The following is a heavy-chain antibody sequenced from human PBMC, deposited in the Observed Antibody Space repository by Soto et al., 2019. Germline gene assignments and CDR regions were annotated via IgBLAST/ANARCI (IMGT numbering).Heavy chain of an antibody. V-gene: IGHV1-69*04. CDR3: ATSYGSGYRAFDF. Sequence: QVQLVQSGAEVKRPGSSVKVSCKASGDTFNFYSINWVRQAPGLGLEWMGRVNPILSMSNYAQRFQGRVTMTEDKSTSTADMELSGLRSEDTAIYYCATSYGSGYRAFDFWGQGALVTVSS. CDR2: VNPILSMS. CDR1: GDTFNFYS. D-gene: IGHD3-10*01. J-gene: IGHJ4*02.